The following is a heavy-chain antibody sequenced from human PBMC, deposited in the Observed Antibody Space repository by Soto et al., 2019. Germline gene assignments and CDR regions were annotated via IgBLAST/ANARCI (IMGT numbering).Heavy chain of an antibody. J-gene: IGHJ6*02. CDR2: TYYRSKWYN. CDR1: GDSVSSNSAA. CDR3: ARVVTCRSTSCYGGADYYYYYGMDV. V-gene: IGHV6-1*01. D-gene: IGHD2-2*01. Sequence: SQTLSLTCAISGDSVSSNSAAWNWIRQSPSRGLEWLGRTYYRSKWYNDYAVSVKSRITINPDTSKNQFSLQLNSVTPEDTAVYYCARVVTCRSTSCYGGADYYYYYGMDVWGQGTTVTVSS.